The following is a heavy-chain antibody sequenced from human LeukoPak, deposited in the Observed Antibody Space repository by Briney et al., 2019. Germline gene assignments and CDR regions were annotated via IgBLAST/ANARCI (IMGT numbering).Heavy chain of an antibody. D-gene: IGHD3-3*01. V-gene: IGHV4-4*07. CDR1: GGSISSYY. J-gene: IGHJ6*03. CDR2: IYTSGST. CDR3: ARAPSPSYEPGYYYYYMDV. Sequence: SETLSLTCTVSGGSISSYYWSWIRQPAGKGLEWIGRIYTSGSTNYNPSLKSRVTMSVDTSKNQFSLKLSSVTAADTAVYYCARAPSPSYEPGYYYYYMDVWGKGTTVTVSS.